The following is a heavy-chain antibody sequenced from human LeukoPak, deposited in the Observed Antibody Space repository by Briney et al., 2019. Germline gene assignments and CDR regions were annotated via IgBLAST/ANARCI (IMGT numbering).Heavy chain of an antibody. CDR2: IYTSGST. Sequence: PSETLSLTCTVSGGSISSYYWSWIRQPAGKGLEWIGRIYTSGSTNYNPSLKSRVTMSVDTSKNQFSLKLSSVTAADTAVYYCARDITDSILSDDAFDIWGQGTMVTVSS. CDR1: GGSISSYY. V-gene: IGHV4-4*07. CDR3: ARDITDSILSDDAFDI. D-gene: IGHD3-10*01. J-gene: IGHJ3*02.